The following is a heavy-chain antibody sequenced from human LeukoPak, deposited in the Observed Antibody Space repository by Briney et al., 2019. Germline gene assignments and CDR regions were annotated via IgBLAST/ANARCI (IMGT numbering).Heavy chain of an antibody. J-gene: IGHJ4*02. Sequence: ASVKVSCKASGYTFTSYYMHWVRQAPGQGLEWMGIINPSGGSTSYAQKFQGRVTMTRDTSTSTVYMELSSLRSEDTAVYYCASPRTYYSGGSCYSSYDYWGQGTLVTVSS. D-gene: IGHD2-15*01. CDR2: INPSGGST. V-gene: IGHV1-46*01. CDR3: ASPRTYYSGGSCYSSYDY. CDR1: GYTFTSYY.